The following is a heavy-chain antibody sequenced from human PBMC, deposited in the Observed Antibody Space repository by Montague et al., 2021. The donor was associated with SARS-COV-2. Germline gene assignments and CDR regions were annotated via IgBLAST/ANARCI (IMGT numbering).Heavy chain of an antibody. CDR1: GFTFSSYW. CDR3: ARDIAVVTFDP. D-gene: IGHD6-19*01. J-gene: IGHJ5*02. V-gene: IGHV3-74*01. CDR2: INSDGRRT. Sequence: SLRLSCAASGFTFSSYWMHWVRQAPGKGLVWVSRINSDGRRTSYADSVKGRFTISRDNAKNTVYLQMNSLGAEDTAVYYCARDIAVVTFDPWGQGTLVTVSS.